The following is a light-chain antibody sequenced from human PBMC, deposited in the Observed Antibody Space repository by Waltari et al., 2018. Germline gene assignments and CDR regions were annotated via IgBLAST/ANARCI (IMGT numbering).Light chain of an antibody. J-gene: IGKJ1*01. CDR3: EQYNSYSRT. Sequence: DIQMTQAPPTLRASVGDRVTIPFRASQSISIWLVWYQQKPGKAPKLLIYKASSLESGVTSRLSGSGSVTEFTFTISSLQPDDVATYYCEQYNSYSRTFGQGTKVEIK. CDR2: KAS. V-gene: IGKV1-5*03. CDR1: QSISIW.